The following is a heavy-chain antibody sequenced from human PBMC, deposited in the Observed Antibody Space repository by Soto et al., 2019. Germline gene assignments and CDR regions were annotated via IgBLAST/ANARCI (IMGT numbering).Heavy chain of an antibody. Sequence: GGSLRLSCAASGFTFSYYAMSWVRQAPGKGLEWVSAISGSSGSTYYADSVKGRFTISRDNSKNTLYLQMNSLRAEDTAVYYCANLPDRMYYYYGMDVWGQGTTVTVSS. CDR3: ANLPDRMYYYYGMDV. J-gene: IGHJ6*02. CDR1: GFTFSYYA. CDR2: ISGSSGST. V-gene: IGHV3-23*01.